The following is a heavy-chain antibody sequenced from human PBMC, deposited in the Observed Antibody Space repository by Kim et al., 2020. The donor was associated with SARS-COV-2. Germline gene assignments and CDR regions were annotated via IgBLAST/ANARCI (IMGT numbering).Heavy chain of an antibody. Sequence: SQTLSLTCAVYGGSFSGYYWSWIRQPPGKGLEWIGEINHSGSTNYNPSLKSRVTISVDTSKNQFSLKLSSVTAADTAVYYCARGPPLRFLEWRIFDYWGQGTLVTVSS. CDR2: INHSGST. CDR1: GGSFSGYY. CDR3: ARGPPLRFLEWRIFDY. J-gene: IGHJ4*02. V-gene: IGHV4-34*01. D-gene: IGHD3-3*01.